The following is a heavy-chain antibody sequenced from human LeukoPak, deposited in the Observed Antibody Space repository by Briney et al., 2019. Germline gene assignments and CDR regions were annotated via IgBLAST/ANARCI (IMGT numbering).Heavy chain of an antibody. CDR2: ISGSGGST. Sequence: GGSLRLSCAASGFTFSSHGMSWVRQAPGKGLEWVSAISGSGGSTYYADSVKGRFTISRDNSKNTLYLQMNSLRAEDTAVYYCAKDAYDSSGYLYYFDYWGQGTLVTVSS. J-gene: IGHJ4*02. V-gene: IGHV3-23*01. CDR3: AKDAYDSSGYLYYFDY. CDR1: GFTFSSHG. D-gene: IGHD3-22*01.